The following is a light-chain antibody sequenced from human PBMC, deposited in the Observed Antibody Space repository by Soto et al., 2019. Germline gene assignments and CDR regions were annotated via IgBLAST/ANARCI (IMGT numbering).Light chain of an antibody. CDR2: HAS. V-gene: IGKV3-15*01. CDR1: QSLNNN. CDR3: QQYNRWPLT. J-gene: IGKJ4*01. Sequence: EIVMTQSPATLSVSPGERATLSCRASQSLNNNLAWYQQKVGLAPRLLVYHASTRATGIPARFSGGGSGTDFTLTINSLQSEDFEVYYCQQYNRWPLTFGGGTKVEIK.